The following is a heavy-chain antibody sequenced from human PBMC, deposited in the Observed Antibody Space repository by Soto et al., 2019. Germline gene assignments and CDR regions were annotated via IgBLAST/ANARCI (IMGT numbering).Heavy chain of an antibody. Sequence: ASVKVSCKTSGYTFSNYGINWVRQAPGQGLEWMGWISGYNGNTNYAQTVQGRVTMTTDTSTGTVYMELRSLKSDDTAIYYCSRFIMVGGWFDPNYYHGMDVWGQGTTVTSP. D-gene: IGHD6-19*01. CDR3: SRFIMVGGWFDPNYYHGMDV. CDR1: GYTFSNYG. J-gene: IGHJ6*02. CDR2: ISGYNGNT. V-gene: IGHV1-18*01.